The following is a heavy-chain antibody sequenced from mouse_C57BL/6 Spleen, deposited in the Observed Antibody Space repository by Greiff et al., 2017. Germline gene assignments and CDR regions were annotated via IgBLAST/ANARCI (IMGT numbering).Heavy chain of an antibody. V-gene: IGHV1-81*01. Sequence: QVQLQQSGAELARPGASVKLSCKASGYTFTSYGISWVKQRTGQGLEWIGEIYPRSGNTYYNEKFKGKATMTADKSSSTAYMELRSLTSEDSAVYCLARGRVDDGYDGEFAYWGQGTLVTVSA. CDR2: IYPRSGNT. J-gene: IGHJ3*01. D-gene: IGHD2-2*01. CDR3: ARGRVDDGYDGEFAY. CDR1: GYTFTSYG.